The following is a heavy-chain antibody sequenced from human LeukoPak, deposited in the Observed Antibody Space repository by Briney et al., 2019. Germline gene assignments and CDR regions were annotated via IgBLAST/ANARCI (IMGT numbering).Heavy chain of an antibody. CDR2: INHSGTT. J-gene: IGHJ4*02. D-gene: IGHD6-6*01. V-gene: IGHV4-34*01. Sequence: SETLSLTCAVYGGSFSGYYWTWIRQPPGRGLEWIGEINHSGTTKYNPSLKSRVTISVDTSKNQFSLKLSSVTAADTAVYYCAREGAARGFDYWGQGTLVTVSS. CDR3: AREGAARGFDY. CDR1: GGSFSGYY.